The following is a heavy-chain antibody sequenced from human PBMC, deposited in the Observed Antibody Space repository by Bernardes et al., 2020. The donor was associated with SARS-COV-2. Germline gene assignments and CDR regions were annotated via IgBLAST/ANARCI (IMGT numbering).Heavy chain of an antibody. CDR1: GFTFSSYW. CDR2: IKQDGSEK. D-gene: IGHD3-10*01. V-gene: IGHV3-7*01. CDR3: AKLRSVLWIHPYYNALDA. J-gene: IGHJ6*02. Sequence: GGSLRLSCVASGFTFSSYWMSWVRQAPGKGLEWVANIKQDGSEKYYVDSVKGRFTISRDNAKNSLYLQMNSLRAEDTAVYYCAKLRSVLWIHPYYNALDAWGQGTAVTVSS.